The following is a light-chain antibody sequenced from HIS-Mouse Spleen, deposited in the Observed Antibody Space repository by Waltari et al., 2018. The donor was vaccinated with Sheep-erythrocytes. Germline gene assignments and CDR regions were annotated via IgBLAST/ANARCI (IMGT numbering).Light chain of an antibody. CDR2: VVG. V-gene: IGLV2-14*03. CDR3: SSYTSSSSYV. CDR1: SSDVGGYNY. Sequence: QSALTQPASVSGSPGPSITISCTGTSSDVGGYNYVSWYHQHPGKAPKLFIYVVGNRRSGVSNRFSGSKSGNTASLPISGLQAEDEADYYCSSYTSSSSYVFGTGTKVTVL. J-gene: IGLJ1*01.